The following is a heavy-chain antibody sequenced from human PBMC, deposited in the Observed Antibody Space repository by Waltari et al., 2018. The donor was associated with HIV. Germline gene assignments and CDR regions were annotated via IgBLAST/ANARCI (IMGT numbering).Heavy chain of an antibody. D-gene: IGHD3-9*01. V-gene: IGHV3-23*01. CDR2: ISGSGRST. CDR3: AKSGGDILTGHSYYYYGMDV. Sequence: QLLESGGGLVQPGGSLRLYCAASGFTFRSYAMSWVRQAPGKGLEWVSGISGSGRSTYYADSVKGRFTISRDNSKNTVYLQMNSLRAEDTAVYYCAKSGGDILTGHSYYYYGMDVWGLGTTVTVSS. CDR1: GFTFRSYA. J-gene: IGHJ6*02.